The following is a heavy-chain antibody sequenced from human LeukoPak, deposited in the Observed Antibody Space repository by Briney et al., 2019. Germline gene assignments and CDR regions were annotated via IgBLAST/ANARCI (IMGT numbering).Heavy chain of an antibody. CDR2: IYYSGST. CDR3: AKDRHWLALDD. CDR1: GRSISSYY. Sequence: SETLSLTCTVSGRSISSYYWSWIRQPPGKGLEWIGYIYYSGSTNYHPSLKSRVTISVDTSKNQFSLKLSSVTAADTAVYCCAKDRHWLALDDWGQGTLVTVSS. D-gene: IGHD6-19*01. J-gene: IGHJ4*02. V-gene: IGHV4-59*01.